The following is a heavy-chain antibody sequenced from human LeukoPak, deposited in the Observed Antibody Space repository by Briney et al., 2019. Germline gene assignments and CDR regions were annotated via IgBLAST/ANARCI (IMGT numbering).Heavy chain of an antibody. CDR1: GGSIGGYH. J-gene: IGHJ5*02. CDR2: IYSSGET. D-gene: IGHD1-26*01. V-gene: IGHV4-4*07. CDR3: ARSGTYYEYFSFDP. Sequence: SETLSLTCTVSGGSIGGYHWSWIRQTAGKGLEWIGRIYSSGETSHNPSLNSRLTMSLDASKNQFSLRLSSVTAADTAVYYCARSGTYYEYFSFDPWGQGTLATVSS.